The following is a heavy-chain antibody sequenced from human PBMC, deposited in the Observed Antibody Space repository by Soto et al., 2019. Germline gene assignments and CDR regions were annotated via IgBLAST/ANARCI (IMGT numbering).Heavy chain of an antibody. D-gene: IGHD2-8*01. V-gene: IGHV3-30*18. Sequence: GGPLRLSCAASGFTFSNYGMHWVRQTPGKGLEWVAVISYDGSHQFYTDSVKGRFTISRDNSKNTLYLQMNSLKTEDTAMYYCAKDPKCCTIGSHFLDNWFDPWGQGTLVTVSS. CDR2: ISYDGSHQ. CDR1: GFTFSNYG. J-gene: IGHJ5*02. CDR3: AKDPKCCTIGSHFLDNWFDP.